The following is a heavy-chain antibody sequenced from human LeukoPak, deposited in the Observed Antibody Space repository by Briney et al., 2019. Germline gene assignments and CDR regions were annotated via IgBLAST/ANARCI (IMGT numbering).Heavy chain of an antibody. CDR3: ARVGRYDFWSGYPPFDY. Sequence: SETLSLTCTVSGGSISSGGYYWSWIRQHPGKGLEWIGYIYYSGSTYYNPSLKSRVTISVDTSKNQFSLKLSSVTAADTAVYYCARVGRYDFWSGYPPFDYWGQGTLVTVSS. CDR1: GGSISSGGYY. V-gene: IGHV4-31*03. CDR2: IYYSGST. D-gene: IGHD3-3*01. J-gene: IGHJ4*02.